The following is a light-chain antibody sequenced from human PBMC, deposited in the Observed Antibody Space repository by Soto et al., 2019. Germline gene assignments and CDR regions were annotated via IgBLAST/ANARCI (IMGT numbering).Light chain of an antibody. Sequence: DIQLTQSPSSLSASVGDTVTLTCRSSQMIARWLAWYQQKPGTAPRLIIYDATSLQSGVPSIFSASASGTDFTLTISSLHPDDFATYYCLQYNTFPHTFGQGTKLEI. J-gene: IGKJ2*01. CDR2: DAT. CDR3: LQYNTFPHT. CDR1: QMIARW. V-gene: IGKV1-5*01.